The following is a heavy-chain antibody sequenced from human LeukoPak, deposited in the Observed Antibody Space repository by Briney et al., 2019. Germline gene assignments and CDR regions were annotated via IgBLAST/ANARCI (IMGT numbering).Heavy chain of an antibody. CDR2: IYYSGST. D-gene: IGHD5-18*01. J-gene: IGHJ4*02. CDR1: GGSISSYY. CDR3: ARVGDSTMAPFAW. V-gene: IGHV4-59*12. Sequence: SGTLSLTCTVSGGSISSYYWRCVRQPPGKGLEWIGYIYYSGSTNYNPSLKSRVTISVDKSKNQFYLMLSYLTAADTAVYYCARVGDSTMAPFAWWGQGTPVTVSS.